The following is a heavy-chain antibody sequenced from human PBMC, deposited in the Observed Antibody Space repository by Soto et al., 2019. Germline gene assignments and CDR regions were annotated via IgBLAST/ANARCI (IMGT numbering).Heavy chain of an antibody. Sequence: ASVKVSCKASGYTFTSYDMHWVRQAPGQRLEWMGWINAGNGNTKYSQKFQGRVTITRDTSTSTAYMELSSLTSEDTAVYYCEAYIDDYADFNQWGQGTPVTVSS. CDR1: GYTFTSYD. V-gene: IGHV1-3*01. CDR3: EAYIDDYADFNQ. D-gene: IGHD4-17*01. CDR2: INAGNGNT. J-gene: IGHJ4*02.